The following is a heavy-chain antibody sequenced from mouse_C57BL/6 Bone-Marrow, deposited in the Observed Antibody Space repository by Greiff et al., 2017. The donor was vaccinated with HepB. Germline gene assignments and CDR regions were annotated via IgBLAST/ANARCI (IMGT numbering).Heavy chain of an antibody. CDR1: GFTFSSYG. Sequence: EVQLVESGGDLVKPGGSLKLSCAASGFTFSSYGMSWVRQTPDKRLEWVATISSGGSYTYYPDSVKGRFTISRDNAKNTLYLQMSSLKSEDTAMYYCARQGGYSNYFDYWGQGTTLTVSS. D-gene: IGHD2-5*01. J-gene: IGHJ2*01. CDR2: ISSGGSYT. V-gene: IGHV5-6*01. CDR3: ARQGGYSNYFDY.